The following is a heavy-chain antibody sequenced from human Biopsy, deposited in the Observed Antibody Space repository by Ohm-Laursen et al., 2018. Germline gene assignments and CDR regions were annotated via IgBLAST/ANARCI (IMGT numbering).Heavy chain of an antibody. Sequence: SVKVSCKASSYTFTDYNIHWMRQAPGQGLEWLGYINCKTNATNYAQKFQGTVTMTRDTSISTAYLALGSLRSADTAIYYCARDPLNGHKHFDYWGQGSLVTVSS. D-gene: IGHD2-8*01. V-gene: IGHV1-2*02. J-gene: IGHJ4*02. CDR3: ARDPLNGHKHFDY. CDR1: SYTFTDYN. CDR2: INCKTNAT.